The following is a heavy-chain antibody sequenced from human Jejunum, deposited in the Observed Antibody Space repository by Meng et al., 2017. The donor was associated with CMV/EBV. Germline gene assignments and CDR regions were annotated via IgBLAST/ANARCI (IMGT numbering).Heavy chain of an antibody. Sequence: SCVASGFTVSNDWMAWVRQAPGKGPEWVASIKKDGSEDNYVDSVKGRFTISRDNAKNSLYLQMNSLRAEDTALYYCARDVGYGDYWGQGTLVTVSS. J-gene: IGHJ4*02. CDR3: ARDVGYGDY. V-gene: IGHV3-7*01. D-gene: IGHD2-15*01. CDR1: GFTVSNDW. CDR2: IKKDGSED.